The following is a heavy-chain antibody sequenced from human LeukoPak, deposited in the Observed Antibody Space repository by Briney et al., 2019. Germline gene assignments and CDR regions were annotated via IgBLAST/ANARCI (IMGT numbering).Heavy chain of an antibody. CDR2: IYYSGST. V-gene: IGHV4-59*01. D-gene: IGHD1-14*01. CDR3: ASSRPQTLNWFDP. Sequence: SETLSLTCTVSGGSISSYYWSWIRQPPGKGLEWIGYIYYSGSTNYNPSLKSRVTISVDTSKNQFSLKLSSVTAADTAVYYCASSRPQTLNWFDPWGQGTLVTVSS. J-gene: IGHJ5*02. CDR1: GGSISSYY.